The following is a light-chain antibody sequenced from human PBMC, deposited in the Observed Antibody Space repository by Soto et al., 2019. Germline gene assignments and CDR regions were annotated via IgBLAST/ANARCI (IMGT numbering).Light chain of an antibody. CDR2: DAS. CDR1: QSISRW. CDR3: QQYGDWPPET. J-gene: IGKJ2*01. V-gene: IGKV1-5*01. Sequence: DIQMTQSPSTLSASVGDRVTITCRASQSISRWLAWYQQKPGKAPKLLIYDASSLESGVPSRFSGSGSATEFTLSISSLQSEDVAVYYCQQYGDWPPETFGQGTKLEI.